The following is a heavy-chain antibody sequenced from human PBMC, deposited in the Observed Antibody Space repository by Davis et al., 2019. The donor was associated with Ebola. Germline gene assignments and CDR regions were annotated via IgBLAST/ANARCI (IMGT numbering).Heavy chain of an antibody. CDR1: GFSLSTSGVG. D-gene: IGHD2-21*01. CDR3: ARILSDIVVVIGSWYFGY. V-gene: IGHV2-5*02. J-gene: IGHJ4*02. Sequence: SGPTLVKPTQTLTLTCTFSGFSLSTSGVGVGWIRQPPGKALEWLALIYWDDDKRYSPSLKSRLTITKDTSKNQVVLTMTNMDPVDTATYYCARILSDIVVVIGSWYFGYWGQGTLVTVSS. CDR2: IYWDDDK.